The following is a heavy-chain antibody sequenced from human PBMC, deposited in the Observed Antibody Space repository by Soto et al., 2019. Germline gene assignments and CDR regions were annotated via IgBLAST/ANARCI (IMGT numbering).Heavy chain of an antibody. V-gene: IGHV3-30*18. CDR3: AKDGGSGGTFDY. J-gene: IGHJ4*02. CDR2: ISFDGSNE. Sequence: GGSLRLSCAASGFTFSTYAMQWVRQAPGKGLEWVAVISFDGSNEFYADSVKGRFTISRDNSKNTLYLQMNSLRAEDTAVYYCAKDGGSGGTFDYWGQGTLVTVSS. CDR1: GFTFSTYA. D-gene: IGHD1-26*01.